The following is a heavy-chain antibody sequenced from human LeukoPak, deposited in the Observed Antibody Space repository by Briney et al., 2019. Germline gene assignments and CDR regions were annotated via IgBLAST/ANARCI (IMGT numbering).Heavy chain of an antibody. D-gene: IGHD1-26*01. V-gene: IGHV1-2*02. CDR1: GYTFTDFF. CDR3: ATLGWELLISFDY. CDR2: INPNSGGT. J-gene: IGHJ4*02. Sequence: ASVKVSCKASGYTFTDFFVHWVRQAPGQGLEWMGWINPNSGGTNYAQKFQGRVTMTRDTSISTAYMELSRLRSDDTAVYYCATLGWELLISFDYWGQGTLVTVSS.